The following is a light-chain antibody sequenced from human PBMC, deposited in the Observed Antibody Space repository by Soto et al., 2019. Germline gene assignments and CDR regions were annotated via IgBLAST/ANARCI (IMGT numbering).Light chain of an antibody. CDR3: QQYGNSATST. J-gene: IGKJ5*01. Sequence: DIQLTQCASFLSASAGDRGTITCRASQRVXIVLAWFEQKPGKATNLLSSAASTLRSGVPSRFSGSGSEKEFTLTISRLEPEDVALYYCQQYGNSATSTFGQGTRLDI. V-gene: IGKV1-9*01. CDR1: QRVXIV. CDR2: AAS.